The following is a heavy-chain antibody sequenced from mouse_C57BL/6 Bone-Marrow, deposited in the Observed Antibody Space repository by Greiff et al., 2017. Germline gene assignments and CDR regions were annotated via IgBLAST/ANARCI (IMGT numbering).Heavy chain of an antibody. CDR2: INPNNGGT. Sequence: VQLQQSGPELVKPGASVKISCKASGYTFTDYYMNWVKQSHGKSLEWIGDINPNNGGTSYNQKFKGKATLTVDKSSSTAYMELRSLTSEDAAVYYCAIYSNVFDYWGQGTTLTVSS. V-gene: IGHV1-26*01. CDR3: AIYSNVFDY. J-gene: IGHJ2*01. D-gene: IGHD2-5*01. CDR1: GYTFTDYY.